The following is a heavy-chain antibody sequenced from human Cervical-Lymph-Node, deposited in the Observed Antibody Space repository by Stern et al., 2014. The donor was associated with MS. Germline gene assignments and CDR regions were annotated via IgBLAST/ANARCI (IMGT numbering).Heavy chain of an antibody. CDR2: SNTNTGNP. J-gene: IGHJ6*02. Sequence: QVQLVQSGSELKKPGASVKVSCEASGYIFTNYAMNWVRQAPGQGLEWMGWSNTNTGNPSYAQGVTGRFVFALDTSVSTAYLQISSLKAEDTAVYYCARVWSRYGDYGMDVWGQGTTVTVSS. V-gene: IGHV7-4-1*02. D-gene: IGHD4-17*01. CDR3: ARVWSRYGDYGMDV. CDR1: GYIFTNYA.